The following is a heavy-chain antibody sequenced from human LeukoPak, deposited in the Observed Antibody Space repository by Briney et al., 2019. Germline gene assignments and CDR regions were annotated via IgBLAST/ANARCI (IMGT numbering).Heavy chain of an antibody. CDR2: IYYSGST. Sequence: SETLSLTCTVSGGSISSSSYYWGWIRQPPGKGLEWIGSIYYSGSTYYNPSLKSRVTISVDTSKNQFSLKLSSVTAADTAVYYCARTEHYSDRNGYYYFDQWGQGTLVTVSS. CDR1: GGSISSSSYY. V-gene: IGHV4-39*01. D-gene: IGHD3-22*01. CDR3: ARTEHYSDRNGYYYFDQ. J-gene: IGHJ4*02.